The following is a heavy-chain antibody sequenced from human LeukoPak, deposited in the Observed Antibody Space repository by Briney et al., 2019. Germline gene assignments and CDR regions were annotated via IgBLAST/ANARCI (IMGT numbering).Heavy chain of an antibody. J-gene: IGHJ6*03. CDR2: INHSGST. Sequence: PSETLSLTCAVYGGSFSGYYWSWIRQPQGKGLEWIGEINHSGSTNYNPSLKSRVTISVDTSKNQFSLKLSSVTAADTAVYYCARGGRPRYYYMDVWGKGTTVTVSS. CDR1: GGSFSGYY. D-gene: IGHD6-6*01. V-gene: IGHV4-34*01. CDR3: ARGGRPRYYYMDV.